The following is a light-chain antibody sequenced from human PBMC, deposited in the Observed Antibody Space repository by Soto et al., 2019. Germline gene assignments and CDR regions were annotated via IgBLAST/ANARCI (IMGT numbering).Light chain of an antibody. CDR1: SSDIGRYNL. J-gene: IGLJ2*01. CDR3: CSYAGGASVV. CDR2: EDI. V-gene: IGLV2-23*01. Sequence: QSALTQPASMSGSPGQSITISCTGTSSDIGRYNLVSRYQQHPGKAPKLIIYEDIERPSGVSDRFSGSKSGNTASLTIAGLQTEDDADYYCCSYAGGASVVFGGGTKLTV.